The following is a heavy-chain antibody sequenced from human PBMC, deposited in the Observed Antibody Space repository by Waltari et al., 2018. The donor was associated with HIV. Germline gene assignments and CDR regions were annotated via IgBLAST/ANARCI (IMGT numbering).Heavy chain of an antibody. CDR3: AKVGLSGRWLLRRPFYFDY. V-gene: IGHV3-23*01. Sequence: LLESGGNLVQPGGSLTLSCAASGFTFSSYAMTWVRQAPGKGLGWVSGSSGSGGYTRVGDSVKGRFTISRDSSTVYLSMNRLTAEDTAVYYCAKVGLSGRWLLRRPFYFDYWGQGILVTVSS. CDR1: GFTFSSYA. J-gene: IGHJ4*02. CDR2: SSGSGGYT. D-gene: IGHD3-10*01.